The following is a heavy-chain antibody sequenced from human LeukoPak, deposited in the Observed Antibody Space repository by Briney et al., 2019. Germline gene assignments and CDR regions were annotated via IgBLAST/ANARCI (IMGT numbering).Heavy chain of an antibody. CDR3: AKDAQRGFDYSNSLEY. J-gene: IGHJ4*02. V-gene: IGHV3-33*06. D-gene: IGHD4-11*01. CDR1: GFTYSHHG. Sequence: PGRSLRLSCTASGFTYSHHGMHWVHQAPGKGLEGVAVIWSDGTEKYYADAVKGRFTISRDNSRNTLYLQMNSLRGEDTAVYYCAKDAQRGFDYSNSLEYWGQGTLVTVSS. CDR2: IWSDGTEK.